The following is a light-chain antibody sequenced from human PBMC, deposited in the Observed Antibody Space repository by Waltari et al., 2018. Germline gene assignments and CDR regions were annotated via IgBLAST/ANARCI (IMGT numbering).Light chain of an antibody. CDR1: SSNIGNND. V-gene: IGLV1-51*01. CDR3: ATWDSRLSVVV. Sequence: QSVLTQPPSVSAAPGQRVTISCSGGSSNIGNNDVSWYQQFPGTPPKPLITDKTKRPFGIPDQCSGSKSGTSATLGITGLQTGDEAEYYCATWDSRLSVVVFGGGTKVTVL. J-gene: IGLJ3*02. CDR2: DKT.